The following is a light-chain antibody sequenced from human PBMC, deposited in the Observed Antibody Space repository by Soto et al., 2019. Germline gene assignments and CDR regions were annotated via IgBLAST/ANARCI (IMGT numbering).Light chain of an antibody. V-gene: IGLV2-14*01. CDR1: NSDVGGYNY. CDR3: SSYTSSSTLV. J-gene: IGLJ3*02. CDR2: EVT. Sequence: QSALNQPASVSGSPGQSITISCTGTNSDVGGYNYVSWYQQHPVKAPKLMIYEVTKRPSGVSNRFSGSKSGNTASLTISGLQAEDEADYYCSSYTSSSTLVFGGGTKLTVL.